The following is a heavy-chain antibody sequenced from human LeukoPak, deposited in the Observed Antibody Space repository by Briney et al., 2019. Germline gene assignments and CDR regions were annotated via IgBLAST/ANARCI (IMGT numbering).Heavy chain of an antibody. CDR1: GGSTSSYY. CDR3: ARLHRGEEAFDI. J-gene: IGHJ3*02. V-gene: IGHV4-59*01. CDR2: IYYSGST. Sequence: PSETLSLTCTVSGGSTSSYYWSWIRQSPGKGLEWIGYIYYSGSTNYNPSLKSRVTISVDTSKNQFSLKLSSVTTADTGVYYCARLHRGEEAFDIWGQGTMVTVSS.